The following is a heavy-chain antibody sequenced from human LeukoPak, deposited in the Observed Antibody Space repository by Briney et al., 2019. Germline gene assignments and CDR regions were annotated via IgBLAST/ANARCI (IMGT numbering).Heavy chain of an antibody. CDR3: ARDNWNYGGWFDP. Sequence: SVKVSCKASGGTFSSYAISWVRQAPGQGLEWMGRIIPIFGIANYAQKFQGRVTITAGKSTSTAYMELSSLRSEDTAVYYCARDNWNYGGWFDPWGQGTLVTVSS. J-gene: IGHJ5*02. D-gene: IGHD1-7*01. V-gene: IGHV1-69*04. CDR2: IIPIFGIA. CDR1: GGTFSSYA.